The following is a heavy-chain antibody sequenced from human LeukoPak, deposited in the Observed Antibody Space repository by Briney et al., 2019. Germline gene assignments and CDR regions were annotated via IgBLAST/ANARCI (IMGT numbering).Heavy chain of an antibody. D-gene: IGHD3-16*02. CDR2: FDPEDGET. V-gene: IGHV1-24*01. CDR1: GYTLTELS. J-gene: IGHJ5*02. CDR3: ATSIMITFGGVIVIPGYKWFDP. Sequence: GASVKVSCKVSGYTLTELSMHWVRQAPGKGLEWMGGFDPEDGETIYAQKFQGRVTITEDTSTDTAYMALSSLRSEDTAVYYCATSIMITFGGVIVIPGYKWFDPWGQGTLVTVSS.